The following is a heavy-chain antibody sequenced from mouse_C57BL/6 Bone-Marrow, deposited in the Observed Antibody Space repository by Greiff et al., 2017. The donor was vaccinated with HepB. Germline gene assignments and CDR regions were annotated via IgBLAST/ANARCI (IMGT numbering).Heavy chain of an antibody. CDR2: ISSGSSTI. V-gene: IGHV5-17*01. D-gene: IGHD2-1*01. J-gene: IGHJ4*01. Sequence: EVMLVESGGGLVKPGGSLKLSCAASGFTFSDYGMHWVRQAPEKGLEWVAYISSGSSTIYYADTVKGRFTISRDNAKNTLYLQMTSLRSEDTAMYYCARRGNYLYYYAMDYWGQGTSVTVSS. CDR1: GFTFSDYG. CDR3: ARRGNYLYYYAMDY.